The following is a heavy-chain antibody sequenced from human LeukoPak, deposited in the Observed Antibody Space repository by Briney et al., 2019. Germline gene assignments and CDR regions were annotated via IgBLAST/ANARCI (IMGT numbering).Heavy chain of an antibody. J-gene: IGHJ4*02. CDR2: RYYSGST. D-gene: IGHD3-3*01. CDR3: ARLMLGFLQRLPAGGHFDN. CDR1: GASINNVNYY. Sequence: SETLSLTCSVSGASINNVNYYWGWIRQPPGKGLEWIGSRYYSGSTYYNPSLNGRVTIGVDTSKKEVSLSLRSVTAADTAVYYCARLMLGFLQRLPAGGHFDNWGPGSPGHRLL. V-gene: IGHV4-39*01.